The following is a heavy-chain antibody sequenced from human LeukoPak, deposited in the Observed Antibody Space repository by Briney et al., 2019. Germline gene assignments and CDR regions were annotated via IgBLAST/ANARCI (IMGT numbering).Heavy chain of an antibody. D-gene: IGHD2-21*02. Sequence: PGGSLRLSCGPSGFTFSRYSMNWVRQAPGKGLEWVSSISSSGSYIYYADSVKGRFTISRDNAKNSLYLQMNSLRAEDTAVYYCASRNQYCGGDCFWAFDIWGQGTMVTVSS. CDR1: GFTFSRYS. V-gene: IGHV3-21*01. CDR3: ASRNQYCGGDCFWAFDI. CDR2: ISSSGSYI. J-gene: IGHJ3*02.